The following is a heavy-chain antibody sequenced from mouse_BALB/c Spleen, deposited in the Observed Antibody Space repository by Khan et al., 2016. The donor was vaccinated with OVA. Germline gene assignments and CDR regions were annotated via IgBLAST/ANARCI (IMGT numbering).Heavy chain of an antibody. CDR3: RRGDFLLRLRGMDY. V-gene: IGHV1S137*01. CDR2: ISTYNGNT. J-gene: IGHJ4*01. Sequence: VQLVESGPEVVRPVVSVKISCKCSGDTFSDYAMHWVKPSHAKSLEWIGVISTYNGNTSYNQKFKDKATMTVDKSSSTAYLELARLTSEDSAIHYCRRGDFLLRLRGMDYWGQGTSVTVSS. CDR1: GDTFSDYA. D-gene: IGHD1-1*01.